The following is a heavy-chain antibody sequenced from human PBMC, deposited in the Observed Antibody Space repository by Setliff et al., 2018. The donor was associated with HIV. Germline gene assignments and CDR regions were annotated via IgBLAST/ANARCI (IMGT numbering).Heavy chain of an antibody. CDR1: GYTFTSYD. V-gene: IGHV1-8*01. Sequence: ASVKVSCKASGYTFTSYDINWVRQGTGQGLQWTGWMNPDSGNTGYAQKFQGRVTMTRNTSTSTAYMELSSLRSEDTAVYYCARVPPRWFGQLLYLQAFDYWGQGTLVTVSS. D-gene: IGHD3-10*01. J-gene: IGHJ4*02. CDR2: MNPDSGNT. CDR3: ARVPPRWFGQLLYLQAFDY.